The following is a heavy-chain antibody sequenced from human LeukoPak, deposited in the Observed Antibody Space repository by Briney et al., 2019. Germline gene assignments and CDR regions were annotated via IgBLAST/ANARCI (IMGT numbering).Heavy chain of an antibody. CDR1: GYTFTSYY. CDR2: INPTGGST. CDR3: ARGPAARVARPYYYYGMDV. V-gene: IGHV1-46*01. Sequence: ASVKVSCKASGYTFTSYYMHWVRQAPGQGLEWMGIINPTGGSTSYAQKFQGRVIMTTDTSTSTAYMELRSLRSDDTAVYYCARGPAARVARPYYYYGMDVWGQGTTVTVSS. J-gene: IGHJ6*02. D-gene: IGHD5-12*01.